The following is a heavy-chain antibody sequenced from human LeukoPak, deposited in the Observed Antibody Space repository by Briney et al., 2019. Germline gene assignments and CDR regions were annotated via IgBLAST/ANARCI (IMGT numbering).Heavy chain of an antibody. CDR1: GFTFTSYG. V-gene: IGHV1-18*01. CDR3: AKDRSSSARED. D-gene: IGHD6-13*01. Sequence: ASVKVSCKTSGFTFTSYGISWVRQAPGQGLEWVGWISGYNGNTNYAQKFRGRLTMTTDTSTTTAYMELTSLRSEDTAVYYCAKDRSSSAREDWGQGTLVTVSS. J-gene: IGHJ4*02. CDR2: ISGYNGNT.